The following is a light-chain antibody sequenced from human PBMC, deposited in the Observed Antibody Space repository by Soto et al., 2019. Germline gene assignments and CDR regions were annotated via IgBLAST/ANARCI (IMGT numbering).Light chain of an antibody. CDR3: TSYTSASTQV. CDR1: NSDVGGYNY. Sequence: QSALTQPASVSGSPGQSITISCTGTNSDVGGYNYVSWYQQHPGKAPKLMIYDVSNRPSGVSNRFSGSKSGNTASLTISGLQAEDEADYYCTSYTSASTQVFGGETKLTVL. J-gene: IGLJ2*01. V-gene: IGLV2-14*01. CDR2: DVS.